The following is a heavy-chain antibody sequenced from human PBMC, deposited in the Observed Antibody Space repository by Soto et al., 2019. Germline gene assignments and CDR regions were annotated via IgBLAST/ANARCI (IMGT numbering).Heavy chain of an antibody. V-gene: IGHV5-51*01. J-gene: IGHJ4*02. D-gene: IGHD6-13*01. CDR1: GYIFTSSW. CDR2: IYPGDSDT. Sequence: VESLKISCKGSGYIFTSSWIACFLQVPGKGLEWMGIIYPGDSDTRYSPSFQGQVTISADKSISTAYLQWSSLKASDTAMYYCARRAPIGGYNFDYWGQGTMVTVSS. CDR3: ARRAPIGGYNFDY.